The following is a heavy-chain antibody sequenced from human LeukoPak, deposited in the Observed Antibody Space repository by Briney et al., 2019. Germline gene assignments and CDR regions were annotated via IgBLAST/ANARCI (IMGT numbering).Heavy chain of an antibody. V-gene: IGHV1-2*02. J-gene: IGHJ6*03. D-gene: IGHD3-10*01. CDR1: GYTFTGYY. Sequence: ASVKVSCKASGYTFTGYYMHWVRQAPGQGLEWMGWINPNSGGTNYAQKFQGRVTMTRDMSISTAYMELSRLRSDDTAVYYCARGILYGSGSYYYYYYYMDVWGKGTTVTISS. CDR2: INPNSGGT. CDR3: ARGILYGSGSYYYYYYYMDV.